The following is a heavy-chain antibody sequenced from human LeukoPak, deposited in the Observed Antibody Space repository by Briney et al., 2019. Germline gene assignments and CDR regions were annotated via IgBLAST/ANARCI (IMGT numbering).Heavy chain of an antibody. V-gene: IGHV3-7*01. CDR3: AWYGVTHGLDV. CDR1: GFTLSNYW. D-gene: IGHD3-10*01. CDR2: IDQDGIDK. Sequence: GGSLRLSCAASGFTLSNYWMSWVRQAPGKGLEWVANIDQDGIDKYYVDSVKGRFTISRDNAKKSLYLQMNSLRAEDTAIYYCAWYGVTHGLDVWGQGTTVTVSS. J-gene: IGHJ6*02.